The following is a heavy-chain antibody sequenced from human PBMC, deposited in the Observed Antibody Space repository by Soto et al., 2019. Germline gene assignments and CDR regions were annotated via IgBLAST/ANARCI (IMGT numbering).Heavy chain of an antibody. CDR2: IYHSGVT. CDR1: GSSISIGYY. V-gene: IGHV4-38-2*01. CDR3: ARTLYCSGGFCSPLRGMDV. J-gene: IGHJ6*02. D-gene: IGHD2-15*01. Sequence: SETLSLTCAMSGSSISIGYYWGWIRQPPGKGLEWIVTIYHSGVTYSSPSLKDRVTISLDTSKNQISLRLRSVTAADTAIYYCARTLYCSGGFCSPLRGMDVWGQGTTVTVSS.